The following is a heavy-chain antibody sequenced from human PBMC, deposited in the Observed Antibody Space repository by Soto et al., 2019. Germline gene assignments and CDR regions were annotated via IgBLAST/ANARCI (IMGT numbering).Heavy chain of an antibody. CDR1: GYTFNTYT. CDR2: INPGYGNT. CDR3: AREVRRNWFDP. J-gene: IGHJ5*02. V-gene: IGHV1-3*01. Sequence: LVQSGAEVKKPGASVIVSCKASGYTFNTYTLHWVRQAPGQRPEWLGSINPGYGNTQYSQNFQGRVTITRNTSATIAYMELSSLRSEDTAVDYCAREVRRNWFDPWGQGTLVTVSS.